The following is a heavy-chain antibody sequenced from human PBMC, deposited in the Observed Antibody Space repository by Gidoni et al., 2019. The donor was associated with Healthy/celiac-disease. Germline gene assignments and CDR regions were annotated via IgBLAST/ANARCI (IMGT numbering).Heavy chain of an antibody. Sequence: QLQLQESGPGLVKPSETLSLTCTVSGGSISSSSYYWGWIRQPPGKGLEWIGSIYYSGSTYYNPSLKSRVTISVDTSKNQFSLKLSSVTAADTAVYYCARHTIPRPRTAFDIWGQGTMVTVSS. CDR3: ARHTIPRPRTAFDI. V-gene: IGHV4-39*01. CDR1: GGSISSSSYY. CDR2: IYYSGST. J-gene: IGHJ3*02. D-gene: IGHD1-1*01.